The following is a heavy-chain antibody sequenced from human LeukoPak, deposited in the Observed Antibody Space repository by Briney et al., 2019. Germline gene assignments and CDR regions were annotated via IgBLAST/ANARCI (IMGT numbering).Heavy chain of an antibody. CDR2: IIPIFGTA. V-gene: IGHV1-69*13. CDR1: GGTFSSYA. Sequence: SVKVSCKASGGTFSSYAICWVRQAPGQGLEWIGGIIPIFGTANYAQKFQGRVTITADESTRTAYMELSSLRSEDTAVYYCARGVVGQLWDTYFDYWGQGTLVTVSS. D-gene: IGHD5-18*01. CDR3: ARGVVGQLWDTYFDY. J-gene: IGHJ4*02.